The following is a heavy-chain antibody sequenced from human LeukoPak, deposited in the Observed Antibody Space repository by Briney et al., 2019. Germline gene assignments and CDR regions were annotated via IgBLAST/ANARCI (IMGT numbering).Heavy chain of an antibody. D-gene: IGHD3-22*01. V-gene: IGHV3-48*04. CDR1: GFTVSSNY. CDR2: INSGSTTI. J-gene: IGHJ4*02. CDR3: ARGDDSSGYLDY. Sequence: GGSLRLSCAASGFTVSSNYMNWVRQAPGKGLEWVSYINSGSTTIYYAASVRGRFTIFRDNAKNSLYLQMNSLRAEDTAVYYCARGDDSSGYLDYWGQGTLVTVSS.